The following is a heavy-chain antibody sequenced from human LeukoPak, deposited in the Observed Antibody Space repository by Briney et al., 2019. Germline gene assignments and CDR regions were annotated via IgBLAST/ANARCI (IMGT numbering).Heavy chain of an antibody. CDR1: GFTFSSYW. CDR3: AREEHYDFWSGYYYYYGMDV. J-gene: IGHJ6*02. CDR2: IKQDGSEK. V-gene: IGHV3-7*01. Sequence: GGSLRLSCAASGFTFSSYWMSWVRQAPGKGLEWVANIKQDGSEKYYVDSVKGRFTISRDSAKNSLYLQMYSLRAEDTAVYYCAREEHYDFWSGYYYYYGMDVWGQGTTVTVSS. D-gene: IGHD3-3*01.